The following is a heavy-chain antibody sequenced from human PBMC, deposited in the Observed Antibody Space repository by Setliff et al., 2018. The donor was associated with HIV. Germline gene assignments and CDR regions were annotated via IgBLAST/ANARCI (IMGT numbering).Heavy chain of an antibody. CDR2: IYPGDSNT. J-gene: IGHJ4*01. D-gene: IGHD2-2*01. CDR3: ATPISITSGSAFDY. V-gene: IGHV5-51*01. CDR1: GYIFTDYW. Sequence: PGESLKISCEASGYIFTDYWIGWVRQMPGKGLEWMGIIYPGDSNTKYSPSFQGQVTLSVDKSISTAYLQWSSLKASDTAMYYCATPISITSGSAFDYWGQEPWSPSPQ.